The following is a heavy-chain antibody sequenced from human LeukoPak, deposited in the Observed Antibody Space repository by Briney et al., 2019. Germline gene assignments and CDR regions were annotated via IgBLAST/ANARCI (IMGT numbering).Heavy chain of an antibody. J-gene: IGHJ5*02. CDR1: GFTFSSYA. CDR2: ISGSGGST. CDR3: AKGVKYGGYDSLYNWFAP. V-gene: IGHV3-23*01. Sequence: GGSLRLSCAASGFTFSSYAMSWVRQAPGKGLEWVSAISGSGGSTYYADSVKGRFSISRDNSKNTLYLQMNSLRAEDTAVYYCAKGVKYGGYDSLYNWFAPGAQETLVTVP. D-gene: IGHD5-12*01.